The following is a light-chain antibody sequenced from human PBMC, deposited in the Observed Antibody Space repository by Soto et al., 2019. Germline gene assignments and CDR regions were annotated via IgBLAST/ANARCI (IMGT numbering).Light chain of an antibody. CDR1: QSVSSNY. CDR3: QQYGGSPRT. J-gene: IGKJ1*01. Sequence: EIVLTQSPGTLSLSPGERATLSCRASQSVSSNYLAWYQQKSGQAPRLLIYGASSRATGIPDRFSGSGSVTDFTLTISRLEPEDFAVYYCQQYGGSPRTCGQGTKVDIK. CDR2: GAS. V-gene: IGKV3-20*01.